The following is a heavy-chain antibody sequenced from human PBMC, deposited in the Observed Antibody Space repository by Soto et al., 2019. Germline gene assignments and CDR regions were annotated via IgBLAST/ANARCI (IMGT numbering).Heavy chain of an antibody. CDR2: IYGDGTT. D-gene: IGHD5-12*01. Sequence: AGSLSLSCAASGITISRNYMSWVRQVPGKGLEWVSVIYGDGTTYYADSVKGRFTISRDNSKSTLYLQMNSLRADDTAVYYCARARDGYNFLYEPTWGQGTLVTVSS. CDR1: GITISRNY. CDR3: ARARDGYNFLYEPT. J-gene: IGHJ4*02. V-gene: IGHV3-53*01.